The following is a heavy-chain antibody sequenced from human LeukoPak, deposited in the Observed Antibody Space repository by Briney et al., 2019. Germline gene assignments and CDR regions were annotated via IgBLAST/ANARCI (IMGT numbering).Heavy chain of an antibody. D-gene: IGHD6-13*01. CDR1: GYTFTSYG. CDR3: ARAANIAAAGTLDY. Sequence: ASVKVSCKASGYTFTSYGMNWVRQAPGQGLEWMGWINTNTEDPTYAQGFTGRFVFSLDTSVSTAYLQISSLKAEDTAVYYCARAANIAAAGTLDYWGQGTLVTASS. J-gene: IGHJ4*02. V-gene: IGHV7-4-1*02. CDR2: INTNTEDP.